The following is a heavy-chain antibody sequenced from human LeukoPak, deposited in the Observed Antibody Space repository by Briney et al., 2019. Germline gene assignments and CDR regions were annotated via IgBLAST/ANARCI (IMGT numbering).Heavy chain of an antibody. CDR3: ARGLWLGY. CDR1: GGSISSYY. D-gene: IGHD6-19*01. Sequence: SETLSLTCTVSGGSISSYYWSWIRQPPGKGLEWIGYIYYSGSTNYNPSLKSRVTISVDTSKNQFSLKLSSVTAADTAVYYCARGLWLGYWGQGTLVTVSS. V-gene: IGHV4-59*01. J-gene: IGHJ4*02. CDR2: IYYSGST.